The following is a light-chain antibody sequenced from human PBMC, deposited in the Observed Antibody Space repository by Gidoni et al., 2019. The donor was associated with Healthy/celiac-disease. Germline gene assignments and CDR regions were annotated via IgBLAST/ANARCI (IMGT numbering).Light chain of an antibody. J-gene: IGKJ4*01. CDR3: QQRSNWRGLT. Sequence: EIVLTQSPSTLSLSPGERATLSCRASQSVSSYLAWYQQKHGQAPRLLIYDASNRATGIPARFSGSGSGTDFTLTISSQESEDFAVYYCQQRSNWRGLTFGGGTKVEIK. CDR2: DAS. CDR1: QSVSSY. V-gene: IGKV3-11*01.